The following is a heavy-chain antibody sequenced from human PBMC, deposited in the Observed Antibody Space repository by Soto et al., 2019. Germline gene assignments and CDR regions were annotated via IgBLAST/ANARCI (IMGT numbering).Heavy chain of an antibody. J-gene: IGHJ5*02. V-gene: IGHV4-34*01. CDR1: GGSFSGYY. D-gene: IGHD3-22*01. Sequence: SETLSLTCAVYGGSFSGYYWSWIRHPPGKGLEWIGEINHSGSTNYNPSLKSRVTISVDTSKNQFSLKLSSVTAADTAVYYCARGIKYYYVSSGHYRCFDPWGQGTLVTGS. CDR2: INHSGST. CDR3: ARGIKYYYVSSGHYRCFDP.